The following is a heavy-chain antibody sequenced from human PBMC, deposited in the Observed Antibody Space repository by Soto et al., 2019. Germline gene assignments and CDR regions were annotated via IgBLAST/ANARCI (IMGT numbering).Heavy chain of an antibody. V-gene: IGHV3-74*01. CDR1: GFTFSNYW. CDR2: INSDGSIT. Sequence: GGSLRLSCAASGFTFSNYWMHWVRQAPGKGLVWVSRINSDGSITSYADSVKGRLTISRDNAKNTLYLQMNSLRAEDTAVYYCASGVAAAGSFDYWGQGTLVTVSS. CDR3: ASGVAAAGSFDY. J-gene: IGHJ4*02. D-gene: IGHD6-13*01.